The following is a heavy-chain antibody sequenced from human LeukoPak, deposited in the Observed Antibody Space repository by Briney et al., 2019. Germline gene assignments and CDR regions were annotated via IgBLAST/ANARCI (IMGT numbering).Heavy chain of an antibody. V-gene: IGHV4-59*01. CDR1: GGSISSYY. CDR3: AREVNYYDSSGYYNWFDP. CDR2: IYYSGST. D-gene: IGHD3-22*01. J-gene: IGHJ5*02. Sequence: SETLSLTCTVSGGSISSYYWSWIRQPPGKGLEWIGYIYYSGSTNYNPSLKSRVTISVDTSKNQFSLKLSSVTAADTAVYYCAREVNYYDSSGYYNWFDPWGQGTLVTVSS.